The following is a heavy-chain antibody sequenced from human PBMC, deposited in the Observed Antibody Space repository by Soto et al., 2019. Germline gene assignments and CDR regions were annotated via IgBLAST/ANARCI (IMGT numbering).Heavy chain of an antibody. CDR2: ISGSGGST. CDR3: AKSPSPCSGGSCYPYYFDY. CDR1: GFTFSSYA. J-gene: IGHJ4*02. D-gene: IGHD2-15*01. V-gene: IGHV3-23*01. Sequence: GGSLRLSCAASGFTFSSYAMSWVRQAPGKGLEWVSAISGSGGSTYYADSVKGRFTISRDNSKNTLYLQMNSLRAEDTAVYYCAKSPSPCSGGSCYPYYFDYWGQGTLVTVSS.